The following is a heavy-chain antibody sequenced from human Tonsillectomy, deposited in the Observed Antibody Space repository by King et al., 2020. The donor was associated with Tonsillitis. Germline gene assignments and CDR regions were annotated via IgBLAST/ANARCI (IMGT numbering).Heavy chain of an antibody. D-gene: IGHD3-22*01. J-gene: IGHJ5*02. Sequence: VQLVESGAEVKKPGESLRISCKASGYNFTSYWISWVRQMPGKGVEWMGWIDPSESFSNYGPSFQGHVTISADKSISTAYLQWTSLKASDTAIYYCARLAPGGEAPAWLSWFDPWGQGTLVTVSS. CDR3: ARLAPGGEAPAWLSWFDP. CDR1: GYNFTSYW. V-gene: IGHV5-10-1*03. CDR2: IDPSESFS.